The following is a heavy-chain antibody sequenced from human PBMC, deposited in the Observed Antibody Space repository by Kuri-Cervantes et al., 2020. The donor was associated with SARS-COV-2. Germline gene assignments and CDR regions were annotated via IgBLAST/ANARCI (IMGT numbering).Heavy chain of an antibody. CDR1: GGTFSSYA. J-gene: IGHJ6*02. D-gene: IGHD2-2*02. V-gene: IGHV1-69*06. CDR2: IIPIFGTA. Sequence: SVKVSCKASGGTFSSYAIGWVRQAPGQGLEWMGGIIPIFGTANYAQKFQGRVTITADKSASTAYMELSSLRSEDTAVYYCARDTYCSSTSCYRGGMDVWGQGTTVTVSS. CDR3: ARDTYCSSTSCYRGGMDV.